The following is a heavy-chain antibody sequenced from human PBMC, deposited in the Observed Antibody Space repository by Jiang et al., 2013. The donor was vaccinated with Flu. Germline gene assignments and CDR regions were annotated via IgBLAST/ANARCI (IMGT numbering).Heavy chain of an antibody. V-gene: IGHV3-33*01. CDR2: IWYDGSNK. CDR3: ARDKVTNVDY. CDR1: GFTFSSYG. D-gene: IGHD4-17*01. Sequence: VQLLESGGGVVQPGRSLRLSCAASGFTFSSYGMHWVRQAPGKGLEWVAVIWYDGSNKYYADSVKGRFTISRDNSKNTLYLQMNSLRAEDTAVYYCARDKVTNVDYWGQGTLVTVSS. J-gene: IGHJ4*02.